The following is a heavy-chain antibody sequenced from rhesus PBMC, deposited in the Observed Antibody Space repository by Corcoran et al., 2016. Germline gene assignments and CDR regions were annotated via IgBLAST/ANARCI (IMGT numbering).Heavy chain of an antibody. Sequence: QVQLQESGPGLVKPSETLSLTCAVSGGSISDYYYWNWIRQPPGKGLEWIGNIYGNTRNTYNNTSQKSRITISKDTSKNQFVLKLSSVTAADTAVYYCARASYEDDYVYFDYWGQGVLVTVSS. CDR3: ARASYEDDYVYFDY. CDR1: GGSISDYYY. CDR2: IYGNTRNT. V-gene: IGHV4S9*01. J-gene: IGHJ4*01. D-gene: IGHD3-9*01.